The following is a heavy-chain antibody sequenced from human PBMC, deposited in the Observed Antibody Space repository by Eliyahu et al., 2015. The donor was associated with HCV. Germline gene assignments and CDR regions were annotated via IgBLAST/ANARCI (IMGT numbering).Heavy chain of an antibody. Sequence: EVQLVESGGGLVQPGGSLRLSCAASGFTFSDHYMDWVRQAPGKGLEWVGRTRNKADSYTTEYAASVKGRFTISRDDSKNSLYLQMNSLKTEDTAVYYCARDAAYGDSPAWGQGTLVTVSS. V-gene: IGHV3-72*01. CDR2: TRNKADSYTT. D-gene: IGHD4-17*01. J-gene: IGHJ4*02. CDR1: GFTFSDHY. CDR3: ARDAAYGDSPA.